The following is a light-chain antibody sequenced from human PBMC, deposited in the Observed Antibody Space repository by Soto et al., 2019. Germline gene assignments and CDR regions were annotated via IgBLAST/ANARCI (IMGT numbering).Light chain of an antibody. V-gene: IGKV1-5*01. CDR2: DAS. Sequence: DIQMTQSPSSLSASVGDRATITFRASQSIRSYLNWYQQKPGKAPKLVIYDASSLESGVPSRFSGSGSGTEFTLTISSLQPDDFATYYCQQYNRYTLTFGGGTKVDIK. CDR3: QQYNRYTLT. J-gene: IGKJ4*01. CDR1: QSIRSY.